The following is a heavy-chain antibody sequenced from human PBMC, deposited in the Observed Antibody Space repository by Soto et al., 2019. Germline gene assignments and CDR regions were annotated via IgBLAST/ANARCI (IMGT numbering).Heavy chain of an antibody. CDR2: IYSGGST. J-gene: IGHJ3*02. CDR1: GFTVSSNY. CDR3: ALQYHTDAFDI. V-gene: IGHV3-53*04. Sequence: GGSLRLSCAASGFTVSSNYMSWVRQAPGKGLEWVSVIYSGGSTYYADSVKGRFTISRHNSKNTLYLQMNSLRAEDTALYYCALQYHTDAFDIWGQGTMVTVSS.